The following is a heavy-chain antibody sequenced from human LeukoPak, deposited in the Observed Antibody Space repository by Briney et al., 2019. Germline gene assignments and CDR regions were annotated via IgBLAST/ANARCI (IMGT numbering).Heavy chain of an antibody. D-gene: IGHD2-2*01. V-gene: IGHV4-59*08. J-gene: IGHJ4*02. CDR2: IYYSGST. Sequence: PSETLSLTCAVYGGSFSGYYWSWIRQPPGKGLEWIGYIYYSGSTNYNPSLKSRVTISVDTSKNQFSLKLSSVTAADTAVYYCARHSYCSSTSCYPYYFDYWGQGTLVTVSS. CDR1: GGSFSGYY. CDR3: ARHSYCSSTSCYPYYFDY.